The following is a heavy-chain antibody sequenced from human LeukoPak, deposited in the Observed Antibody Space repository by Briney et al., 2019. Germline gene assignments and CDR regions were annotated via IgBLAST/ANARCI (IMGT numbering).Heavy chain of an antibody. CDR2: IFHSGST. V-gene: IGHV4-34*12. D-gene: IGHD6-19*01. CDR3: ARAPEPPRLVQAKTRFDY. J-gene: IGHJ4*02. CDR1: GGSFRGYY. Sequence: SETLSLTCAVCGGSFRGYYWSWIPQPPGKGLEWFGEIFHSGSTNYNPSLKSRVTISVDTSKNQFSLKLSSVTAADTAVYYCARAPEPPRLVQAKTRFDYWGQGTLVTVSS.